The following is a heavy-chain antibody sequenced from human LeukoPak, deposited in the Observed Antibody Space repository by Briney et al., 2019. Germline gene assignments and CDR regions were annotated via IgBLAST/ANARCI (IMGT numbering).Heavy chain of an antibody. CDR3: ARHRVHYYDSSGYYYYMDV. V-gene: IGHV5-51*01. CDR2: IYPGDSDT. J-gene: IGHJ6*03. D-gene: IGHD3-22*01. CDR1: GYSLTSYW. Sequence: GESLKISSKGSGYSLTSYWIGWVRQMPGKGLEWMGIIYPGDSDTRYSPSFQGQVTISADKSISTAYLQWSSLKASDTAMYYCARHRVHYYDSSGYYYYMDVWGKGTTVTVSS.